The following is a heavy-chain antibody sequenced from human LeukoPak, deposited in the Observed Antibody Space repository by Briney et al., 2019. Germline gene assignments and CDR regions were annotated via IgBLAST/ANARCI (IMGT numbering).Heavy chain of an antibody. CDR3: ARDYQYYYDSSGCFDY. V-gene: IGHV4-59*12. CDR1: GGSISSYY. Sequence: PSETLSLTCTVSGGSISSYYWSWIRQPPGKGLEWIGYIYYSGSTNYNPSLKSRVTISVDTSKNQFSLKLSSVTAADTAVYYCARDYQYYYDSSGCFDYWGQGTLVTVSS. CDR2: IYYSGST. J-gene: IGHJ4*02. D-gene: IGHD3-22*01.